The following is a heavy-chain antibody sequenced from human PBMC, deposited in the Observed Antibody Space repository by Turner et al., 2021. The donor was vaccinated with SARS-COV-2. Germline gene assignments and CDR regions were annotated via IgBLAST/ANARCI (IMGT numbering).Heavy chain of an antibody. J-gene: IGHJ6*02. CDR2: IYYSGST. D-gene: IGHD4-4*01. CDR3: ATEMTTVTLDDYYGMDV. V-gene: IGHV4-39*01. Sequence: QLQLQASAPGVVKPSEPLSLPCTVSGGSIRSSSYDWGWFRQPPGKGREWIVSIYYSGSTDYNPSLKRRGTISVDTSKKQFALKLSSVTAADTAVYYCATEMTTVTLDDYYGMDVWGQGTTVTVSS. CDR1: GGSIRSSSYD.